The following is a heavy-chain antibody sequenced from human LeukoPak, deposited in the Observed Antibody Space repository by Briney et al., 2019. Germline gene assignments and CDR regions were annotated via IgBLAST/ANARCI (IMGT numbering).Heavy chain of an antibody. CDR2: IRYDGNNK. V-gene: IGHV3-30*02. CDR1: GFTFSSYG. CDR3: AKGSSPTIVVPAAMGI. Sequence: PGGSLRLSCAASGFTFSSYGMHWVRQAPGKGLEWVAFIRYDGNNKYYADSVKGRFTISRDNSKNTLYLQMNSLRAEDTAVYYCAKGSSPTIVVPAAMGIWGQGTLVTVSS. D-gene: IGHD2-2*01. J-gene: IGHJ4*02.